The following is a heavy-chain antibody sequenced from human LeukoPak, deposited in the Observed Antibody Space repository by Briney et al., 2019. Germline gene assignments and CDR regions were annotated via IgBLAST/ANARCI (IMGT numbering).Heavy chain of an antibody. D-gene: IGHD3-22*01. Sequence: GGSLRLSCAASGFTVSSNYMSWVRQAPGKGLEWVSVIYSGGSTYYADSVKGRFTISRDNSKNTLYLQMNSLRAEDTAVYYCASAPNYYDSSGYYYPDAFDIWGQGTMVTVSS. CDR2: IYSGGST. J-gene: IGHJ3*02. V-gene: IGHV3-53*01. CDR1: GFTVSSNY. CDR3: ASAPNYYDSSGYYYPDAFDI.